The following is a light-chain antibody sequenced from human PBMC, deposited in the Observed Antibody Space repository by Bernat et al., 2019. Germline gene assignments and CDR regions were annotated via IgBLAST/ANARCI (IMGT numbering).Light chain of an antibody. CDR1: RSDVGAYNY. CDR3: NSVSTTTTPVV. V-gene: IGLV2-14*03. J-gene: IGLJ2*01. Sequence: QSALTQPASVSGSPGQSVTISCTGTRSDVGAYNYVSWYQQLPGKAPKLMIYDVSNRPSGVSNRFSCSKSGNTASLTISGLQAEDEADYFCNSVSTTTTPVVFGGGTKLTVL. CDR2: DVS.